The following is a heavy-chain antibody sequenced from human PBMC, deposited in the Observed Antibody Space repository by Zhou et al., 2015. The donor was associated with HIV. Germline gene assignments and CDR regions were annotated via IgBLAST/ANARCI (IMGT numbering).Heavy chain of an antibody. Sequence: QVQLVQSGAEVKRPGSSVKVSCQASGVTFTNYAISWVRQAPGQGLEWMGGITPTFGGADYAQKFQGRVTITADRSTSTAYMDLRSLRSEDTAVYYCARDRGGASRPDWRYFDLWGRGTLVTVSS. CDR1: GVTFTNYA. J-gene: IGHJ2*01. V-gene: IGHV1-69*06. CDR3: ARDRGGASRPDWRYFDL. CDR2: ITPTFGGA. D-gene: IGHD3-16*01.